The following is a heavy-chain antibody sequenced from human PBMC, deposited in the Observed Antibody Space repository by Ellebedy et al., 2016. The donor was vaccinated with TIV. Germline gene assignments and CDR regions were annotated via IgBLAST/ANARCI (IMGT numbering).Heavy chain of an antibody. J-gene: IGHJ3*02. CDR3: ARGRSFEAFDI. V-gene: IGHV4-39*07. CDR2: IYYSGST. Sequence: SETLSLTCSVSGGSISSSGYYWDWIRQPPGKGLEWIGSIYYSGSTHYNPPLKSRVTISIDTSRNQFSLKLSSVTAADTAVYYCARGRSFEAFDIWGQGTMVTVSS. CDR1: GGSISSSGYY.